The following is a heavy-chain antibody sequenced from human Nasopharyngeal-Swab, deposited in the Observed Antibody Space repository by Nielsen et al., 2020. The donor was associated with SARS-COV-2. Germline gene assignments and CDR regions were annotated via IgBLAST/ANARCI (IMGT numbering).Heavy chain of an antibody. CDR3: ASVYYDSSGYYFWFDP. CDR2: IHYSGST. D-gene: IGHD3-22*01. Sequence: SETLSLTCTVSGGSISSYYWSWIRQPPGKGPEWIGYIHYSGSTNYNPSLKGRVTISIDTSKNQFSLKLSSVTAADTAVYYCASVYYDSSGYYFWFDPWGQETLVTVSS. V-gene: IGHV4-59*01. CDR1: GGSISSYY. J-gene: IGHJ5*02.